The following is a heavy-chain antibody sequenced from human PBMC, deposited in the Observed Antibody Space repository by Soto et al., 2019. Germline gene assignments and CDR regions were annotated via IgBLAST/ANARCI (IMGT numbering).Heavy chain of an antibody. D-gene: IGHD1-20*01. Sequence: SETLSLTCSLSGASITSTTYFWAWIRQPPGKGLERVGRVSYSGKTHYNPSLKSRTTISVDRSRNQFSLQVSSVTAADTAVYSCAKNLPITGRFDSWGQGTVVTVSS. J-gene: IGHJ4*02. CDR2: VSYSGKT. V-gene: IGHV4-39*01. CDR1: GASITSTTYF. CDR3: AKNLPITGRFDS.